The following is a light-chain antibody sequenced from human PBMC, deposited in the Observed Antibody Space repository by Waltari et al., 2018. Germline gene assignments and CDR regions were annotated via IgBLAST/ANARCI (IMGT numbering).Light chain of an antibody. CDR2: AAS. CDR3: QQSYSTPFT. J-gene: IGKJ4*01. CDR1: QSISSY. V-gene: IGKV1-39*01. Sequence: DIQMTQSPSSLSASVGDRVTIPCRASQSISSYLNWYQQKPGKAPKLLIYAASSLHSGVPSRFSGSGSGTDFTLTISSLQPEDFAAYYCQQSYSTPFTFGGGTKVEIK.